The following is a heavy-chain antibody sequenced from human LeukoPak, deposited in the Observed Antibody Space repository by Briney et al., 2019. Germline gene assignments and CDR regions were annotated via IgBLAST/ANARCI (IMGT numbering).Heavy chain of an antibody. J-gene: IGHJ4*02. CDR1: GFTFSSYS. D-gene: IGHD3-10*01. V-gene: IGHV3-48*01. CDR3: ARDGPHYYGSGSFDY. Sequence: GGSLRLSCAASGFTFSSYSMNWVRQAPGKGLEWVSYISSSSSTIYYADSVKGRFTISRDNAKNSLYLQMNSLRAEDTAAYYCARDGPHYYGSGSFDYWGQGTLVTVSS. CDR2: ISSSSSTI.